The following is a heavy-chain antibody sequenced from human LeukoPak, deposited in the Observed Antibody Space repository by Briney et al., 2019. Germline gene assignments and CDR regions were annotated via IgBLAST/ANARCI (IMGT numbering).Heavy chain of an antibody. D-gene: IGHD6-13*01. CDR2: INNDGSSA. J-gene: IGHJ5*02. CDR3: ARGAAGP. CDR1: GFTFSSYW. V-gene: IGHV3-74*01. Sequence: GGSLRLSCAASGFTFSSYWMHWVRQTPGKGLIYISRINNDGSSANYADSVRGRFTISRDNAENTLYLQMNSLRAEDTAVYYCARGAAGPWGQGTLVTVSS.